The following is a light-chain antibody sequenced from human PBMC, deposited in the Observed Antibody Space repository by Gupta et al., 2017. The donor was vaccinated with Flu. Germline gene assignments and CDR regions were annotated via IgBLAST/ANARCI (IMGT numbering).Light chain of an antibody. Sequence: VSTTASGSKSSVGERYDVHWYRRLPVAAPKLLIFGNTNRHAGVPVRFSGSNSVTAATLSITGLHAEDEADYYSQSYYCILSGLVFGGGTKLTVL. CDR2: GNT. CDR1: KSSVGERYD. CDR3: QSYYCILSGLV. V-gene: IGLV1-40*01. J-gene: IGLJ2*01.